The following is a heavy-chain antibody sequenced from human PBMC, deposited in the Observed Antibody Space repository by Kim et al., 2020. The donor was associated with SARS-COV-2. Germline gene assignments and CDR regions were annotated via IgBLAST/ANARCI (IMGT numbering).Heavy chain of an antibody. Sequence: GGSLRLSCAASGFTFSSHGMHWVRQAPGKGLEWVAVISYDGSNKYYADSVKGRFTISRDNSKNTLYLQMNSLRAEDTAVYYCAKDHWGFCSGGTCSRGFGYWGQGTLVTVSS. CDR2: ISYDGSNK. J-gene: IGHJ4*02. D-gene: IGHD2-15*01. CDR3: AKDHWGFCSGGTCSRGFGY. CDR1: GFTFSSHG. V-gene: IGHV3-30*18.